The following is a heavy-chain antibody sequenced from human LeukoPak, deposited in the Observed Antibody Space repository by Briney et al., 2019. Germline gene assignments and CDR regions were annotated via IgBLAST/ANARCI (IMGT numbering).Heavy chain of an antibody. CDR2: IDPDGSAI. J-gene: IGHJ4*02. CDR1: GFTFSNYW. V-gene: IGHV3-74*01. CDR3: AKDRPYMAAADTTFDY. Sequence: TGGSLRLSCAASGFTFSNYWMHWVRQAPGKGLVWVSRIDPDGSAIRYADSVRGRFTISRDNAKNTLYLQMNSLRAEDTAVYYCAKDRPYMAAADTTFDYWGQGTLVTVSS. D-gene: IGHD6-13*01.